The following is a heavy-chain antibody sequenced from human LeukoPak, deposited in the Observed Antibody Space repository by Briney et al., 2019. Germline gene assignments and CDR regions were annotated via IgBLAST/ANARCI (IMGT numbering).Heavy chain of an antibody. CDR1: GGSINNSY. V-gene: IGHV4-59*01. D-gene: IGHD2-2*02. CDR2: IYYSGST. Sequence: SETLSLTCTVSGGSINNSYWTWIRQPPGKGLEWIGHIYYSGSTNYSPSLKSRVTISVDTSKNQSSLKLSSVTAADTAVYYCARDYYTSFDYWGQGTLVTVSS. J-gene: IGHJ4*02. CDR3: ARDYYTSFDY.